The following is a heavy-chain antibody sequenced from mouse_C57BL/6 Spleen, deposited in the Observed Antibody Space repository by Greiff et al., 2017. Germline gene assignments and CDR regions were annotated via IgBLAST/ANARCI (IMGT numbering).Heavy chain of an antibody. CDR1: GFTFSDYG. J-gene: IGHJ3*01. CDR2: ISSGSSTI. D-gene: IGHD2-2*01. CDR3: ARGLRSFY. Sequence: EVKLMESGGGLVKPGGSLKLSCAASGFTFSDYGMHWVRQAPEQGLEWVAYISSGSSTIYYADTVKGRFTISRDNAKNTLFLQMASLRSEDTAMYYCARGLRSFYWGQGTLVTVSA. V-gene: IGHV5-17*01.